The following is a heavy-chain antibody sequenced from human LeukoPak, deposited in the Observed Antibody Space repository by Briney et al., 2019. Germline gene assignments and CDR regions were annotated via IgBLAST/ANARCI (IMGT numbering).Heavy chain of an antibody. D-gene: IGHD6-13*01. CDR1: GGSISSYY. CDR2: IYYSGST. CDR3: ARHRIAAAGNYFDY. Sequence: SETLSLTCTVSGGSISSYYWSWIRQPPGKGPEWIGYIYYSGSTNYNPSLKSRVTISVDTSKNQFSLKLSSVTAADTAVYYCARHRIAAAGNYFDYWGQGTLVTVSS. V-gene: IGHV4-59*08. J-gene: IGHJ4*02.